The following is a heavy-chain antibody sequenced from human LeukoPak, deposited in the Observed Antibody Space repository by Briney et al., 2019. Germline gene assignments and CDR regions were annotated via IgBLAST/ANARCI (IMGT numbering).Heavy chain of an antibody. V-gene: IGHV3-23*01. Sequence: GGSLRLSCAASGFTFSNYAMSWVRQAPGKGLEWVSVISGSGGSTYYADSVKGRFTISRDNSKNTLYVQMNSLRAEDTAVYHCAKCWNYYYYYMDVWGKGTTVTVSS. D-gene: IGHD3-3*01. CDR1: GFTFSNYA. CDR2: ISGSGGST. CDR3: AKCWNYYYYYMDV. J-gene: IGHJ6*03.